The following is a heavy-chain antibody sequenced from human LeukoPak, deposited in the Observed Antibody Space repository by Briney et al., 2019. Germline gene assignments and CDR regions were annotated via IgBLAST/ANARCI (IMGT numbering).Heavy chain of an antibody. CDR2: INHSGST. V-gene: IGHV4-34*01. Sequence: SETLSLTCAVYGGSFSGYYWSWIRQPPGKGLEWIGEINHSGSTNYNPSLKSRVTISVDTSKNQFSLKLSSVTAADTAVYYCARDSWNSWFDPWGQGTLVTVSS. D-gene: IGHD1-20*01. J-gene: IGHJ5*02. CDR3: ARDSWNSWFDP. CDR1: GGSFSGYY.